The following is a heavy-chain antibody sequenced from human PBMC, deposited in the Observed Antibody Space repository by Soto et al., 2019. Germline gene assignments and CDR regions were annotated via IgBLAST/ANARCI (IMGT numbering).Heavy chain of an antibody. J-gene: IGHJ3*02. Sequence: GGALRLSCAASGFTFSSYAMSWVRQAPGKGLEWVSAISGSGGSTYYADSVKDRFTISRDNSKNTLYLQMNSLRAEDTAVYYCAKGARAFDAFDIWGQGTMVTVSS. CDR1: GFTFSSYA. CDR2: ISGSGGST. V-gene: IGHV3-23*01. CDR3: AKGARAFDAFDI.